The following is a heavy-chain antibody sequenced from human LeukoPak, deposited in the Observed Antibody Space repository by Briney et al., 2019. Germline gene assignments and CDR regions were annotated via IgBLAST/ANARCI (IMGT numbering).Heavy chain of an antibody. D-gene: IGHD7-27*01. CDR1: GYTFTSYG. CDR3: ARDWGDVAFDI. V-gene: IGHV1-18*01. CDR2: ISAYNGNT. J-gene: IGHJ3*02. Sequence: ASVNVSSNPSGYTFTSYGISWVRQSPGQGLEGMGSISAYNGNTNYAQKLQGRVTITTYTSTSTAYMELRSLRSDATDVYYCARDWGDVAFDIWGQGTMVTVSS.